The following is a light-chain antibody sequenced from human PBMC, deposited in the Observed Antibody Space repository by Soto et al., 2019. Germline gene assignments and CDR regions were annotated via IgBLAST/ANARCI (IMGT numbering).Light chain of an antibody. CDR2: GAS. CDR1: PSINTN. J-gene: IGKJ4*01. CDR3: QQYNDWPLT. Sequence: EIVMTQSPATLSVSPGERATLSCRSIPSINTNLAWYQQKRGQGPRLLIYGASSRATGTPARFSGSGSGTGFTLTISSLQSEDFAIYYCQQYNDWPLTFGGGTKVEIK. V-gene: IGKV3-15*01.